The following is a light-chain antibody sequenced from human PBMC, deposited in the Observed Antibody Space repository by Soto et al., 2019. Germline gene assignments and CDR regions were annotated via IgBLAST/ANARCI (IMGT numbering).Light chain of an antibody. CDR2: GAS. Sequence: EIVLTQSPGTLSLSPGERATLSCRASQSVSSSYLAWYQQKPGQSPRPLIYGASSRAIGIPDRFSGSGSGTDFPLTISRLEPEDFAVYYCQPYGSSPWTFGQGTKVEIK. V-gene: IGKV3-20*01. CDR3: QPYGSSPWT. J-gene: IGKJ1*01. CDR1: QSVSSSY.